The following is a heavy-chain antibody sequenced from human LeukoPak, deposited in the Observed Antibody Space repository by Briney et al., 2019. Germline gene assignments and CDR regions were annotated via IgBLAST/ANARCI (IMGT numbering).Heavy chain of an antibody. CDR1: GYTFTSYG. Sequence: ASVKVSCKASGYTFTSYGISWVRQATGQGLEWMGWISAYNGNTNYAQKLQGRVTMTTDTSTSTAYMELRSLRSDDTAVYYCARPHYDILTGYYNLDYWGQGTLVTVSS. CDR3: ARPHYDILTGYYNLDY. V-gene: IGHV1-18*04. D-gene: IGHD3-9*01. J-gene: IGHJ4*02. CDR2: ISAYNGNT.